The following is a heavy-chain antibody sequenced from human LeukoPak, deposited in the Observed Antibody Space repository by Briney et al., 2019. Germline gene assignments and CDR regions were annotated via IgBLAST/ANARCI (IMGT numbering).Heavy chain of an antibody. Sequence: GGSLRLSCAASGFTFSNYAMTWVRQAPGKGLEWVSAISASGDRTHYADSVKGRFTISRDNSKNTLFLQMNSLRAEDTAIYYCARDPIGSGGTIDYWGQGTLVTVSS. V-gene: IGHV3-23*01. J-gene: IGHJ4*02. CDR1: GFTFSNYA. CDR2: ISASGDRT. CDR3: ARDPIGSGGTIDY. D-gene: IGHD6-19*01.